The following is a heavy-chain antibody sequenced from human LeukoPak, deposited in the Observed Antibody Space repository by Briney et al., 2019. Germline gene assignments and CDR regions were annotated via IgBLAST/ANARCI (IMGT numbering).Heavy chain of an antibody. CDR1: GGTCSSYA. Sequence: SVKVSCKASGGTCSSYAISWVRQAPGQGLEWMGGIIPIFGTANYAQKFQGRVTITADESTSTAYMELSSLRSEDTAVYYCARDRGYSSGWYEFDYWGQGTLVTVSS. D-gene: IGHD6-19*01. V-gene: IGHV1-69*13. CDR3: ARDRGYSSGWYEFDY. J-gene: IGHJ4*02. CDR2: IIPIFGTA.